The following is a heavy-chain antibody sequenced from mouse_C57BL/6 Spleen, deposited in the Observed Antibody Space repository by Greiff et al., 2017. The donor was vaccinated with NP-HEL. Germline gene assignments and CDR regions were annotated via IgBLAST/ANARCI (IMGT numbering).Heavy chain of an antibody. CDR2: IYPGSGST. D-gene: IGHD3-2*02. CDR1: GYTFTSYW. CDR3: AREGTAQAHFDY. J-gene: IGHJ2*01. Sequence: QVQLQQPGAELVKPGASVKMSCKASGYTFTSYWITWVKQRPGQGLEWIGDIYPGSGSTNYNEKFKSKATLTVDTSSSTAYMQLSSLTSEDSAVYYCAREGTAQAHFDYWGQGTTLTVSS. V-gene: IGHV1-55*01.